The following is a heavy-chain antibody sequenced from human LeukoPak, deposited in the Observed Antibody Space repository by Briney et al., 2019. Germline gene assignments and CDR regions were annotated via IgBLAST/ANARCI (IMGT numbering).Heavy chain of an antibody. CDR1: GGSIGTYY. V-gene: IGHV4-59*08. Sequence: SETLSLTCTVSGGSIGTYYWSWIRQSPGKGREWIGYIYVTGTRYNPYLQSRVTISVDRSRNQFFLKMSSATAADTAVYYCARHIGGGIEDMDVWGKGTKVIVSS. CDR2: IYVTGT. CDR3: ARHIGGGIEDMDV. D-gene: IGHD3-16*02. J-gene: IGHJ6*03.